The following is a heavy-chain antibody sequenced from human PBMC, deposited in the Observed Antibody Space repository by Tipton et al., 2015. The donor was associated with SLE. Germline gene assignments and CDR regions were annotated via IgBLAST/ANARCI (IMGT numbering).Heavy chain of an antibody. Sequence: TLSLTCTVSNGSINLYYWSWIRQSPGKGLEYIGHVYYLGATNYNPSLESRVTISVDTSKNQFYLRLTSVTAADTAVYYCARGGAFWSGPTSYYYFFYYMDVWGKGTTVTVSS. CDR2: VYYLGAT. CDR3: ARGGAFWSGPTSYYYFFYYMDV. V-gene: IGHV4-59*12. CDR1: NGSINLYY. D-gene: IGHD3-3*01. J-gene: IGHJ6*03.